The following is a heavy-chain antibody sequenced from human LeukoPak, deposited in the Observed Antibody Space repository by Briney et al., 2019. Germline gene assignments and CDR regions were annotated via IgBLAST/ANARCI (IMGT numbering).Heavy chain of an antibody. J-gene: IGHJ4*02. CDR3: ARDRGGPLKQFDY. D-gene: IGHD3-10*01. V-gene: IGHV4-61*02. Sequence: SETLSLTCTVSGGSISSSSYYWGWIRQPAGKGLEWIGRIYTSGSTNYNPSLKSRVTMSVDTSKNQFSLKLSSVTAADTAVYYCARDRGGPLKQFDYWGQGTLVTVSS. CDR1: GGSISSSSYY. CDR2: IYTSGST.